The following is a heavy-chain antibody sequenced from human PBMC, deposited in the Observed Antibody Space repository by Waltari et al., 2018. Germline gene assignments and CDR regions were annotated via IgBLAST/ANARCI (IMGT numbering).Heavy chain of an antibody. Sequence: EVQLVESGGGLVQPGGSLRLSCAASGFTFSSYSMNWVRQAPGKGLEWVSYISSSSSTIYYADSVKGRFTISIDNAKNSLYLQMNSLRAEDTAVYYCAREDIVATIYDAFDIWGQGTMVTVSS. CDR3: AREDIVATIYDAFDI. V-gene: IGHV3-48*04. D-gene: IGHD5-12*01. J-gene: IGHJ3*02. CDR1: GFTFSSYS. CDR2: ISSSSSTI.